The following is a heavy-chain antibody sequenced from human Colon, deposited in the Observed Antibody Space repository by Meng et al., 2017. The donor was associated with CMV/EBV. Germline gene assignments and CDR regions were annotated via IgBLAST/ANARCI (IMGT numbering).Heavy chain of an antibody. CDR2: MYPGDSDT. V-gene: IGHV5-51*01. CDR3: ARHSGSFHRDYYRGMDV. CDR1: GYSFTSYW. D-gene: IGHD1-26*01. Sequence: TVSCKGSGYSFTSYWIGWVRQLPGKGLEWMGIMYPGDSDTKYSPSFQGQVTISADKSISTAYLQWSSLKASDTAMYYCARHSGSFHRDYYRGMDVWGQGTTVTVSS. J-gene: IGHJ6*02.